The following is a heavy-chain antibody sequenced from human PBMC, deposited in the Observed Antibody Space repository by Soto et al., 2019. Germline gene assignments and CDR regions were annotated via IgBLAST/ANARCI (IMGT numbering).Heavy chain of an antibody. D-gene: IGHD3-3*01. Sequence: GGSLRLSCAASGFTFSSYGMHWVRQAPGKGLEWVAVISYDGSNKYYADSVKGRFTISRDNSKDTLYLQMNSLRAEDTAVYYCAKALDFWSVFFWGQGTLVTVSS. CDR1: GFTFSSYG. CDR3: AKALDFWSVFF. CDR2: ISYDGSNK. V-gene: IGHV3-30*18. J-gene: IGHJ4*02.